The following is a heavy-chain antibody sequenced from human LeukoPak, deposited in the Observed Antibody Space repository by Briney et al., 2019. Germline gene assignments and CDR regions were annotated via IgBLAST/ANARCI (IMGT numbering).Heavy chain of an antibody. V-gene: IGHV4-34*01. CDR3: ARVIRRLGDYRPFDY. CDR1: GGSFSGYY. Sequence: PSETLSLTCAVYGGSFSGYYWSWIRQPPGKGLEWLGEINHSGSTNYNPSLKSRVTISVDTSKNQFSLKLSSVTAADTAVYYCARVIRRLGDYRPFDYWGQGTLVTVSS. CDR2: INHSGST. D-gene: IGHD3-16*01. J-gene: IGHJ4*02.